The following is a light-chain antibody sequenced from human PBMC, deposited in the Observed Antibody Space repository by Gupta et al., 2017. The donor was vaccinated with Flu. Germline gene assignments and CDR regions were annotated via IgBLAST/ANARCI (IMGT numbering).Light chain of an antibody. Sequence: VLTQHPPSSIVSLGQSASVSCKSSEDLRHSNGDTYLSWLHQRPGQPPRLLISEASKRFSGVPDRFIATGAGTEFTLKISNVETEDVGVYFCMQASHFPRTFGQGTKLEV. CDR2: EAS. CDR3: MQASHFPRT. J-gene: IGKJ1*01. CDR1: EDLRHSNGDTY. V-gene: IGKV2-24*01.